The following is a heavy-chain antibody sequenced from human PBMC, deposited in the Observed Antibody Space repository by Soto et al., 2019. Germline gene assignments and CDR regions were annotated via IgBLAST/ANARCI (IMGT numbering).Heavy chain of an antibody. J-gene: IGHJ4*02. CDR1: GGSISRYY. CDR3: ASPKPQMATLDY. V-gene: IGHV4-59*08. CDR2: IYYNGNT. Sequence: SETLSLTCTVSGGSISRYYWSWIRQPPGKGLEWIGYIYYNGNTYYNPALQSRVTISADASKSQFSLKLSSVTAADTAVYYCASPKPQMATLDYWSQGTLVTVSS.